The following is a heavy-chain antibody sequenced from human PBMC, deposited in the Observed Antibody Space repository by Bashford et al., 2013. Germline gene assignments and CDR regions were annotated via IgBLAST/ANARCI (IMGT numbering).Heavy chain of an antibody. D-gene: IGHD3-22*01. Sequence: ASVKVSCKASGYTFINNGISWVRQAPGQGLEWMGGISNHNGNTIYAQKFQGRVTLTTDTSTATAYMELRSLTSDDTAVYYCARGGLNYYDISGYYSSFDYWGQGTLVTVSS. CDR2: ISNHNGNT. J-gene: IGHJ4*02. CDR1: GYTFINNG. V-gene: IGHV1-18*04. CDR3: ARGGLNYYDISGYYSSFDY.